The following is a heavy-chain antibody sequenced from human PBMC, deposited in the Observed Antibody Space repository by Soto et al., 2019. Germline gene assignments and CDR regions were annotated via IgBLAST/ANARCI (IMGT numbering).Heavy chain of an antibody. D-gene: IGHD1-1*01. CDR3: ARLNRGYNCNNGLFDY. J-gene: IGHJ4*02. CDR1: GDSMSSSSYY. CDR2: FYHSGST. Sequence: SETLSLTCTVSGDSMSSSSYYWGWIRQPPGKGLEWIGSFYHSGSTYYNPSLKSRVTISVDTSKNQFSLKLSSVTAADTALYYCARLNRGYNCNNGLFDYWGQGSLVTVSS. V-gene: IGHV4-39*01.